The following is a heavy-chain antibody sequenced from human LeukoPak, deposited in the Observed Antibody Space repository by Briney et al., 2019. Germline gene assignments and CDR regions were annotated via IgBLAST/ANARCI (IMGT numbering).Heavy chain of an antibody. CDR2: ISHDDSNK. J-gene: IGHJ3*02. V-gene: IGHV3-30*18. CDR3: AKDRQSRIPDAFDI. Sequence: PGGSLRLSCVASGFTFSSYGMHWVRQAPGKGLEWVAVISHDDSNKYYADSVKGRFSISRDNSKNTLYLQMNSLRAEDTAVYYCAKDRQSRIPDAFDIWGQGTMVTVSS. D-gene: IGHD6-19*01. CDR1: GFTFSSYG.